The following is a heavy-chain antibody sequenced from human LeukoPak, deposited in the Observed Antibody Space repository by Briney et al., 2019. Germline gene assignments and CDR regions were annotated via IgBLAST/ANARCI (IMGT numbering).Heavy chain of an antibody. J-gene: IGHJ4*02. CDR2: FSGSGGST. CDR1: GFTFSSYA. Sequence: GGSLRLSCAASGFTFSSYAMSWVRQAPGKGLEWVSAFSGSGGSTYYADSVKGRFTISRDNSKNTLYLQMNSLRAKDTAVYYCAKGVQWWIDYWGQGTLVTVSS. CDR3: AKGVQWWIDY. D-gene: IGHD2-15*01. V-gene: IGHV3-23*01.